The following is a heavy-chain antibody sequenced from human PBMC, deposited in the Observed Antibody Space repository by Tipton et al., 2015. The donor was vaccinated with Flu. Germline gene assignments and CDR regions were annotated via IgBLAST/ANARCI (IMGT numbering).Heavy chain of an antibody. D-gene: IGHD5-24*01. V-gene: IGHV1-2*02. CDR2: INANDNGT. Sequence: QSEPEVKKPGASVKVSCKGSGYTFTAHYMHWVRQAPGQGLEWMGWINANDNGTRYPQKFQGRVTMTRDTSISTVYMELSRLSSDDTAVYYCARDGAGYNGAFDMWGQGTMVTVSS. CDR1: GYTFTAHY. CDR3: ARDGAGYNGAFDM. J-gene: IGHJ3*02.